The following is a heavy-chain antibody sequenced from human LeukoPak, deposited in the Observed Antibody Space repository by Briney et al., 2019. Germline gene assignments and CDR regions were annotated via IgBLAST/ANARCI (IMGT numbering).Heavy chain of an antibody. CDR1: GGSISSSSFY. J-gene: IGHJ6*02. Sequence: PSETLSLTCAVYGGSISSSSFYWGWIRQPPGKGLEWIGTIYYSGSTYYNPSLRSRVTISVDTSKNQFSLNLSSVTAADTAVYYCARHFCGGDCYSFYYYYYGMDVWGQGTTVTVSS. CDR3: ARHFCGGDCYSFYYYYYGMDV. V-gene: IGHV4-39*01. D-gene: IGHD2-21*02. CDR2: IYYSGST.